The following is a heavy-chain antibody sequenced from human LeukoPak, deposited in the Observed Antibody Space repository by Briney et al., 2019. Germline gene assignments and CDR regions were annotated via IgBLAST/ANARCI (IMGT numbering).Heavy chain of an antibody. CDR3: ARGGYYDILTGYYRSHTDPDY. J-gene: IGHJ4*02. V-gene: IGHV1-18*01. CDR2: ISAYNGNT. Sequence: ASVKVSCKASGYTFTSYGISWVQQAPGQGLEWMGWISAYNGNTNYAQKLQGRVTMTTDTSTSTAYMELRSLRSDDTAVYYCARGGYYDILTGYYRSHTDPDYWGQGTQVTVSS. D-gene: IGHD3-9*01. CDR1: GYTFTSYG.